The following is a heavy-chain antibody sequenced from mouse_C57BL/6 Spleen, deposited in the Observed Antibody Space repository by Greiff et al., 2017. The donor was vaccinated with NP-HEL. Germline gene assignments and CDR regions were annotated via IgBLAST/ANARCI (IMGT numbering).Heavy chain of an antibody. CDR1: GYTFTSYW. CDR2: IDPSDSYT. V-gene: IGHV1-50*01. CDR3: ARGDHEAMDY. Sequence: QVQLQQPGAELVKPGASVKLSCKASGYTFTSYWMQWVKQRPGQGLEWIGEIDPSDSYTNYNHKFKGKATLTVDTSSSTAYMQLSSLTSEDSAVYYCARGDHEAMDYWGQGTSVTVSS. J-gene: IGHJ4*01.